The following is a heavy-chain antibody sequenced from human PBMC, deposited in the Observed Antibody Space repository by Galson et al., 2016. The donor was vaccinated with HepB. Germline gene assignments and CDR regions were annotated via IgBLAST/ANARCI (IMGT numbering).Heavy chain of an antibody. D-gene: IGHD3-16*01. CDR3: AKGGMLIPRFDY. CDR2: IRGNGGST. Sequence: SLRLSCAASGFTLSTYAMSWVRQAPGKGLEWFSTIRGNGGSTSYADSVKGRFTISRDSSKNTVYLQMNSLRAGDTAVYYCAKGGMLIPRFDYWGQGTLVTVSS. V-gene: IGHV3-23*01. CDR1: GFTLSTYA. J-gene: IGHJ4*02.